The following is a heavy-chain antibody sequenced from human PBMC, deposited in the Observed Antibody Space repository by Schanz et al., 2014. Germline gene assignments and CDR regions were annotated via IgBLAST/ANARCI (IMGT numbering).Heavy chain of an antibody. CDR1: GFTFSQYG. CDR2: ISYDGTNE. CDR3: ATEGPRGTRHPINYYYAMDN. V-gene: IGHV3-30*03. D-gene: IGHD6-6*01. J-gene: IGHJ6*02. Sequence: VQLVESGGGLVKPGGSLRLSCAASGFTFSQYGMHWVRQAPGKGLEWVAVISYDGTNEYYAESVKGRFTISRDNAKNSVFLQMNRLRAEDTAVYYCATEGPRGTRHPINYYYAMDNWGQGTKVTV.